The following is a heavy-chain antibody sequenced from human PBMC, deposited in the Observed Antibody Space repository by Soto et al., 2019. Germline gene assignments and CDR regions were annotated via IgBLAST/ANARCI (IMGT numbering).Heavy chain of an antibody. J-gene: IGHJ5*02. CDR1: GFTFSSYW. Sequence: GGSLRLSCAASGFTFSSYWMSWVRQAPGKGLEWVANIKQDGSEKHYVDSVKGRFTISRDNAKNSLYLQMNSLRAEDTAVYYCARDRAYYDILTGLDPWGQGTLVTVSS. CDR2: IKQDGSEK. CDR3: ARDRAYYDILTGLDP. D-gene: IGHD3-9*01. V-gene: IGHV3-7*03.